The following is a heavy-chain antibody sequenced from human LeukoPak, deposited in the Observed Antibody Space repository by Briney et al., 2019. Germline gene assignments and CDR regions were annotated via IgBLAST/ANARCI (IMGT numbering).Heavy chain of an antibody. J-gene: IGHJ4*02. D-gene: IGHD5-18*01. CDR1: GGTFSSYA. CDR3: ARGDRSGYSYGSTLDY. CDR2: IIPIFGTA. Sequence: SVKVSCKASGGTFSSYAISWVRQAPGQGLEWMGGIIPIFGTANYARKFQGRVTITTDESTSTAYMELSSLRSEDTAVYYCARGDRSGYSYGSTLDYWGQGTLVTVSS. V-gene: IGHV1-69*05.